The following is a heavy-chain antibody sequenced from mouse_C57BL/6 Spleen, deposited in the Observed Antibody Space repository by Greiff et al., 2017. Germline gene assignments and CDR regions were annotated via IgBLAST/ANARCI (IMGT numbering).Heavy chain of an antibody. V-gene: IGHV5-9*01. CDR1: GFTFSSYT. CDR2: ISGGGGNT. J-gene: IGHJ3*01. Sequence: EVQLVESGGGLVKPGGSLKLSCAASGFTFSSYTMSWVRQTPEKRLEWVATISGGGGNTYYPDSVKGRFTISRDNAKNTLYLQMSSLRSEDTALYYCARRDYGSNLAYWGQGTLVTVSA. D-gene: IGHD1-1*01. CDR3: ARRDYGSNLAY.